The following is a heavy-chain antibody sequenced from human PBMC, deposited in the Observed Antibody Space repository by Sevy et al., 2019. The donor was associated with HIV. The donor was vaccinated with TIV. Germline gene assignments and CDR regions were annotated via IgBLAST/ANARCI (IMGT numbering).Heavy chain of an antibody. J-gene: IGHJ6*02. D-gene: IGHD3-3*01. Sequence: GGSLRLSCAASGFTFSSYSMNWVRQAPGKGLEWVSYISSSSSTIYYADSVKGRFTFSRDNAKNSLYLQMNSLRAEDTAVYYCARDFATIFGVVIILDYGMDVWGQGTTVTVSS. CDR2: ISSSSSTI. CDR3: ARDFATIFGVVIILDYGMDV. V-gene: IGHV3-48*01. CDR1: GFTFSSYS.